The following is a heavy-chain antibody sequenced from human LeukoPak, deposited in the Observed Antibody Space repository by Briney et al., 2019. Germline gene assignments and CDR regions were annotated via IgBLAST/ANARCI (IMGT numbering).Heavy chain of an antibody. J-gene: IGHJ4*02. Sequence: PGGSLRLSCAASGFTFSSYGMHWVRQAPGKGLEWVAVIWYDGSNKYYADSVKGRFTTSRDNSKNTLYLQMNSLRAEDTAVYYCAGDPGSSGWYRLDYWGQGTLVTVSS. V-gene: IGHV3-33*01. D-gene: IGHD6-19*01. CDR1: GFTFSSYG. CDR2: IWYDGSNK. CDR3: AGDPGSSGWYRLDY.